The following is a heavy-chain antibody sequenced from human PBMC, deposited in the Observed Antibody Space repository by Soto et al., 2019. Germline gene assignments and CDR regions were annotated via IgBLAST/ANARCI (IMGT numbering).Heavy chain of an antibody. J-gene: IGHJ4*02. CDR2: IGTAGDP. CDR3: AKGGIAVAGDFDY. V-gene: IGHV3-13*05. CDR1: GFTFSSYD. Sequence: GGSLRLSCAASGFTFSSYDMHWVRQATGKGLEWVSAIGTAGDPYYPGSVKGRFTISRENAKNSLYLQMNSLRAEDTAVYYCAKGGIAVAGDFDYWGQGTLVTVSS. D-gene: IGHD6-19*01.